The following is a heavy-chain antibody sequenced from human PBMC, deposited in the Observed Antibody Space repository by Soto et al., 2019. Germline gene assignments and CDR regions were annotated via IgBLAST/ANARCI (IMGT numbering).Heavy chain of an antibody. CDR1: GYTFTSYA. Sequence: GASVKVSCKASGYTFTSYAMHWVRQAPGQRLEWMGWINAGNGNTKYSQKFQGRVTITRDTSASTAYMELSSLRSEDTAVYYCASAPPGHIRWNDVNFVYWGPGTLVTVS. V-gene: IGHV1-3*01. J-gene: IGHJ4*02. CDR3: ASAPPGHIRWNDVNFVY. CDR2: INAGNGNT. D-gene: IGHD1-1*01.